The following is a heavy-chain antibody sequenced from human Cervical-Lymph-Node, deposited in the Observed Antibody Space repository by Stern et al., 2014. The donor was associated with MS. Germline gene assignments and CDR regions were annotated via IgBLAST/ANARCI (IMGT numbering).Heavy chain of an antibody. V-gene: IGHV4-38-2*02. CDR1: GGSITNRDY. D-gene: IGHD4-11*01. Sequence: VQLQESGPGLVKPSETLSLTCTVSGGSITNRDYWGWIRQSPGKGLEWIGSVYYSGITYYRPALKSRATISLDTSKNQLSLKLNSATATDTAVYFCARGVTAVTNYVPNWCFDLWGRGTLVTISS. CDR3: ARGVTAVTNYVPNWCFDL. J-gene: IGHJ2*01. CDR2: VYYSGIT.